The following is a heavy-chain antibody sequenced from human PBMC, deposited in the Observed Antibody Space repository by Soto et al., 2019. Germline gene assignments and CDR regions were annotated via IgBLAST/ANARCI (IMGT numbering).Heavy chain of an antibody. D-gene: IGHD3-3*01. CDR1: GFSFTNYA. CDR2: ISGGGGTP. J-gene: IGHJ4*02. CDR3: AKGGEYYTTSYFDY. V-gene: IGHV3-23*01. Sequence: GGSLRLSCAASGFSFTNYAMAWVRQAPGKGLEWVSVISGGGGTPYHADSVKGRFTISRDNSKNTIYLQINSLRAEDTAVYFCAKGGEYYTTSYFDYWGQGTLVTVSS.